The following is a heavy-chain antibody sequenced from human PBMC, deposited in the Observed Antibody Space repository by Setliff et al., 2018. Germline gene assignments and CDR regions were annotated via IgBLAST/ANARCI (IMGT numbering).Heavy chain of an antibody. CDR3: ARETTAWGYVDTAMVTFIDQ. CDR2: IKQDGSEK. Sequence: GGSLRLSCAASGFTFSNSWMSWVRQAPGKGLEWVANIKQDGSEKYYVDSVKGRFTISRDNAKNSLYLQMNSLRAEDTAVYYCARETTAWGYVDTAMVTFIDQWGQGTLVTVSS. J-gene: IGHJ4*02. V-gene: IGHV3-7*01. CDR1: GFTFSNSW. D-gene: IGHD5-18*01.